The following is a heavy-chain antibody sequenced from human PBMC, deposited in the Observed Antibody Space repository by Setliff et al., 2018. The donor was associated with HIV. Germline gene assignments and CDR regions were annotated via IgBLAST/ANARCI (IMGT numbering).Heavy chain of an antibody. V-gene: IGHV4-4*09. J-gene: IGHJ4*02. Sequence: SETLSLTCTVSGGSFTTYYWSWLRQPPGKELEWIGYFYTSGSTNYNPSLKSRVTISIDTSKNHVSLKLTSVTAADTAVYYCAREGLGLFDYWGQETLVTVSS. CDR3: AREGLGLFDY. D-gene: IGHD1-26*01. CDR1: GGSFTTYY. CDR2: FYTSGST.